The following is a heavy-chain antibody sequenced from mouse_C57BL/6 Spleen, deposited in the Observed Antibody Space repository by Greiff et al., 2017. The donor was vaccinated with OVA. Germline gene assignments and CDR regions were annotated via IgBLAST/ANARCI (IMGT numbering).Heavy chain of an antibody. CDR1: GYTFTSYW. D-gene: IGHD2-4*01. CDR3: ARDVGDYPWFAY. CDR2: INPSNGGT. J-gene: IGHJ3*01. Sequence: QVQLQQPGTELVKPGASVKLSCKASGYTFTSYWMHWVKQRPGQGLEWIGNINPSNGGTNYNEKFKSKATLTVDKSSSTAYMQLSSLTSEDAAVYYCARDVGDYPWFAYWGQGTLVTVSA. V-gene: IGHV1-53*01.